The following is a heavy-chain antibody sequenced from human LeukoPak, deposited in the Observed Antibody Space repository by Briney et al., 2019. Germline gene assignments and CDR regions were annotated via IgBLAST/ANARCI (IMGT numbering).Heavy chain of an antibody. Sequence: KTSETLSLTCTVSGGSISSGSYYWSWIRQPAGKGLEWIGHIHTSGSTKYNPSLKSRVTISADTSKNQFSLKLSSVTAADTAVYYCARDFVIAATTEYFQYWGQGTLVTVSS. CDR3: ARDFVIAATTEYFQY. D-gene: IGHD6-13*01. J-gene: IGHJ1*01. CDR1: GGSISSGSYY. CDR2: IHTSGST. V-gene: IGHV4-61*09.